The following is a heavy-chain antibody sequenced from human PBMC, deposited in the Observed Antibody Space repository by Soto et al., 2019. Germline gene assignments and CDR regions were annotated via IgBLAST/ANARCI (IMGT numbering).Heavy chain of an antibody. CDR1: GDTISTGGYT. CDR2: IYYSGST. CDR3: ARGVTMVRGVIHTPYFDY. J-gene: IGHJ4*02. Sequence: SETLSLTCDVSGDTISTGGYTWAWIRQPPGKALEWIGYIYYSGSTYYNPSLKSRVTISVDTSKNQFSLKLSSVTAADTAVYYCARGVTMVRGVIHTPYFDYWGQGTLVTVSS. V-gene: IGHV4-31*11. D-gene: IGHD3-10*01.